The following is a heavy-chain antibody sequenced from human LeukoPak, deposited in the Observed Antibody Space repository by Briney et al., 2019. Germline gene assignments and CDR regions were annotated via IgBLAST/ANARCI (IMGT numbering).Heavy chain of an antibody. CDR2: IRDKANTYAT. V-gene: IGHV3-73*01. J-gene: IGHJ4*02. CDR3: TREVGSWFDY. Sequence: GGSLRLSXAASDFTFSGSAMHWVRQASGRGLEWVGRIRDKANTYATSYAASVKGRFTISRDYFKNTAYLQMNSLKTEDTALYYCTREVGSWFDYWGQGTLVTVSS. CDR1: DFTFSGSA. D-gene: IGHD6-13*01.